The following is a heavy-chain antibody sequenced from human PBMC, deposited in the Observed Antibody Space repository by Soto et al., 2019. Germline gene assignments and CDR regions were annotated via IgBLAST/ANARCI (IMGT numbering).Heavy chain of an antibody. CDR2: IIPIFGTA. J-gene: IGHJ4*02. CDR1: GGTFSSYA. V-gene: IGHV1-69*01. CDR3: ARDLVYYSGSGSYSVSPGDDY. D-gene: IGHD3-10*01. Sequence: QVQLVQSGAEVKKPGSSVKVSCKASGGTFSSYAISWVRHAPGQGLEWMGGIIPIFGTANYAQKFQGRATITADESTSTAYMELSSVRSEDTAVYYCARDLVYYSGSGSYSVSPGDDYWGQGTLVTVSS.